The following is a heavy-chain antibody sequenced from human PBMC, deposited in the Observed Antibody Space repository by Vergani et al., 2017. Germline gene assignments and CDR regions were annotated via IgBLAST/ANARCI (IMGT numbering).Heavy chain of an antibody. CDR1: GYTFTSYG. D-gene: IGHD1-26*01. V-gene: IGHV1-58*02. J-gene: IGHJ5*02. CDR3: AVHKWDVWWFDP. Sequence: QLVQSGAEVKKPGASVKVSCKASGYTFTSYGISWVRQAPGQGLEWIGWIVVGSGNTNYAQKFQERVTITRDMSTSTAYMELSSLRSEDTAVYYCAVHKWDVWWFDPWGQGTLVTVSS. CDR2: IVVGSGNT.